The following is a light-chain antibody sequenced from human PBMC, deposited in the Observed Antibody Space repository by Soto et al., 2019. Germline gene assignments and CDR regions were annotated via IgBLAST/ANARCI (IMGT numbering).Light chain of an antibody. J-gene: IGLJ1*01. CDR1: SSDVGGYNY. CDR3: QSYDSSLSGDV. V-gene: IGLV2-14*01. Sequence: QSVLTQPASVSGSPGQSITISCTGTSSDVGGYNYVSWYQHHPGKAPKLMICEVSNRPSGVSNRFSGSKSGNTASLTISVLQAEDEADYYCQSYDSSLSGDVFGSGTKVTV. CDR2: EVS.